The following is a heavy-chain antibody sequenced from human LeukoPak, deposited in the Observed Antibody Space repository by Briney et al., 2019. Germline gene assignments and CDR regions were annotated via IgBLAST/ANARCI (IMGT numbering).Heavy chain of an antibody. CDR2: SSAYNGNT. Sequence: GASVKVSCKASGYSFTSFGISWVRQAPGQGLEWMGWSSAYNGNTNYVQKFQGRVTMTTDTSTSTAYMELRSLRSDDTAVFYCVRDLGVDTSMIFFDFWGPGTLVTVSS. CDR3: VRDLGVDTSMIFFDF. J-gene: IGHJ4*02. CDR1: GYSFTSFG. D-gene: IGHD5-18*01. V-gene: IGHV1-18*01.